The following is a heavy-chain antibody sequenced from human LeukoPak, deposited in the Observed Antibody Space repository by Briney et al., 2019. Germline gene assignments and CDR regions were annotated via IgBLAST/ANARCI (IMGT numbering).Heavy chain of an antibody. CDR3: ARGNGSWYDAFDI. J-gene: IGHJ3*02. CDR2: INPSGGST. Sequence: ASVKVSCKASGYTFTSYYMHWVRQAPGQGLEWMGIINPSGGSTSYAQKFQGRLTMTRDTSTSTVYVELSSLRSEDTAVYYCARGNGSWYDAFDIWGQGTMVTVSS. CDR1: GYTFTSYY. V-gene: IGHV1-46*03. D-gene: IGHD6-13*01.